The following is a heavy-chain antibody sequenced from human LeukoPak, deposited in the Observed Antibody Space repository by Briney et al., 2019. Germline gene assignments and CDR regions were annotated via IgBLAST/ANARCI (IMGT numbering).Heavy chain of an antibody. D-gene: IGHD3-10*01. CDR2: INYSGCT. J-gene: IGHJ4*02. CDR1: GGSISSSTYY. CDR3: AKDGSGSFWQLYFDY. V-gene: IGHV4-39*07. Sequence: SETLSLTCSVSGGSISSSTYYWGWIRQPPGKGLEWIGSINYSGCTYYNPSLNSRGTKSVDTSRNQLSLTLSSVTAAHTAVYFCAKDGSGSFWQLYFDYWGQGTLVTVSS.